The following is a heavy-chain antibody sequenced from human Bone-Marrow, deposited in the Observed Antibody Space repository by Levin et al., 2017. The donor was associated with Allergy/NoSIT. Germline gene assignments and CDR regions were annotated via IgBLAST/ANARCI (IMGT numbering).Heavy chain of an antibody. J-gene: IGHJ6*03. CDR2: IYHTGET. V-gene: IGHV3-53*01. CDR3: AREYFYYMDV. D-gene: IGHD3-10*01. Sequence: GESLKISCAASGFTVSNYYMNWVRQAPGKGLEWVSLIYHTGETHYADSVKGRFTISRDNSKNTLYLQMNNLRADDTAMYYCAREYFYYMDVWGRGTTVTVSS. CDR1: GFTVSNYY.